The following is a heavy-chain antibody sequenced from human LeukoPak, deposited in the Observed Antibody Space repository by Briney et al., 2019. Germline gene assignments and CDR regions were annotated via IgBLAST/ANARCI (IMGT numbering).Heavy chain of an antibody. CDR3: ARANPNDSWFHT. J-gene: IGHJ5*02. CDR1: GFTFNSYW. Sequence: GGSLRVSFTASGFTFNSYWMHWVRQAPGKGLVWVSRINTDGSSTSYGDSVQGRFTISRDNAKNTLYLQMSSLTAEDTALYYCARANPNDSWFHTWGQGTLVTVSS. CDR2: INTDGSST. V-gene: IGHV3-74*01.